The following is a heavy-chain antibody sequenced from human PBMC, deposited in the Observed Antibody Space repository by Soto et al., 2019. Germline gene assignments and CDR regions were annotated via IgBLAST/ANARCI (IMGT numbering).Heavy chain of an antibody. CDR1: GGSISTSYY. V-gene: IGHV4-39*01. Sequence: QLQLQESGPGLVKPSETLSLTCTVSGGSISTSYYWGWIRQPPGKGLEWIGSIYYSGSTYYNPSLKSRVTTSVDTSKNQFSRNLSSVTAADTAVYYCATPWFGDGDYWGQGTLVTVSS. J-gene: IGHJ4*02. D-gene: IGHD3-10*01. CDR2: IYYSGST. CDR3: ATPWFGDGDY.